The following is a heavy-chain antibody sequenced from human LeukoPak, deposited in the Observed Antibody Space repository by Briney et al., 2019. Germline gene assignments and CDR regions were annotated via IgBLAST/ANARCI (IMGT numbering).Heavy chain of an antibody. V-gene: IGHV3-48*01. CDR1: GFTFIYYS. Sequence: GGSLRLSCAASGFTFIYYSMTWVRQAPGKGLEWISYISSSGRTIYYADSVKGRFTISRDKAKNSVYLQMNSLSAEDTAVYYCASTGGYGSGTYDYYYFGMDVWGQGTTVTVSS. D-gene: IGHD3-10*01. J-gene: IGHJ6*02. CDR3: ASTGGYGSGTYDYYYFGMDV. CDR2: ISSSGRTI.